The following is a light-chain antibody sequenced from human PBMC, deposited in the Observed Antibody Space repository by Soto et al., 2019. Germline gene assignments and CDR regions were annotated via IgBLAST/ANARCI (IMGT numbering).Light chain of an antibody. V-gene: IGLV2-14*01. CDR2: EVT. J-gene: IGLJ2*01. CDR1: SSDVGGYGY. Sequence: QSALTQPASVSGSPGQSITISCTGTSSDVGGYGYVSWYQHHPGKAPKLMIYEVTNRPSGVSNRFSGSKSGNTASLIISGLQAEDEADYYCSSYTSTGTLVFGGGTQLTVL. CDR3: SSYTSTGTLV.